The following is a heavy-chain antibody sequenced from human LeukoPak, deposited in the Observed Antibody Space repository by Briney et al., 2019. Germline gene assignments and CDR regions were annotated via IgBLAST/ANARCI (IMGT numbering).Heavy chain of an antibody. Sequence: TGGSLTLSCAASGLPFSSYQMNWVRQAPGKGLEWVSYISSSGSTIYYADSVKGRFTISRENAKNSLYLQMNSLRAEDTAVYYCAELGITMIGGVWGKGTTVTISS. CDR3: AELGITMIGGV. V-gene: IGHV3-48*03. CDR2: ISSSGSTI. CDR1: GLPFSSYQ. D-gene: IGHD3-10*02. J-gene: IGHJ6*04.